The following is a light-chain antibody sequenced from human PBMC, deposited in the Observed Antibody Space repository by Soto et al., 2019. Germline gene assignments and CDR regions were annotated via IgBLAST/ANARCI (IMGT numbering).Light chain of an antibody. CDR2: AAS. CDR1: QSISSY. V-gene: IGKV1-39*01. J-gene: IGKJ2*01. Sequence: DIQMTQSPSSLSASVGDRVTITCRASQSISSYLNWYQQKPGKAPKLLIYAASSLQGGVPSRFSGSGSGTDFPLTISSLQLEDLATYYCQQTYSTPHTFGQGTKLEIK. CDR3: QQTYSTPHT.